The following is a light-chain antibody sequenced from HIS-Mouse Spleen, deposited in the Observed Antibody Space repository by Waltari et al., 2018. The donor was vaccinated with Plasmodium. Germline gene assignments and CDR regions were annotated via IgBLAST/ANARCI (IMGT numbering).Light chain of an antibody. CDR2: GAS. Sequence: EIVMTQSPATLSVSPGERATLSCRASQSVSSNLAWYQRKPGQAPRLLIYGASTRATGIPARFSGSGSGTEVTLTISSLQSEDFAVYYCQQYNNWSFTFGPGTKVDIK. CDR1: QSVSSN. V-gene: IGKV3-15*01. J-gene: IGKJ3*01. CDR3: QQYNNWSFT.